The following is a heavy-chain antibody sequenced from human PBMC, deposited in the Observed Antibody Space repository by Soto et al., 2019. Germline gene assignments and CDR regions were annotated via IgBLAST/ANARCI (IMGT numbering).Heavy chain of an antibody. J-gene: IGHJ3*02. Sequence: SETLSLTCTVSGGSISSGGYYWSWIRQHPGKGLEWIGYIYYSGSTYYNPSLKSRVTISVDTSKNQFSLKLSSVTAADTAVYYFARAGDYGDYSGAFDIWGQGTMVTVSS. CDR3: ARAGDYGDYSGAFDI. CDR2: IYYSGST. V-gene: IGHV4-31*03. D-gene: IGHD4-17*01. CDR1: GGSISSGGYY.